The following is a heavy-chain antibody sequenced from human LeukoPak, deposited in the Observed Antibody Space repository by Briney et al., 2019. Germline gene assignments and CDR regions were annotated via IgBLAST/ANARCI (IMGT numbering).Heavy chain of an antibody. V-gene: IGHV1-8*03. CDR2: MNPNSGNT. CDR1: GYTFTSYD. CDR3: ARVCSTSCYYAFDI. D-gene: IGHD2-2*01. J-gene: IGHJ3*02. Sequence: ASVKVSCKASGYTFTSYDINWVRQATGQGLEWMGWMNPNSGNTGYAQKSQGRVTITRNTSISTAYMELSSLRSEDTAVYYCARVCSTSCYYAFDIWGQGTMVTVSS.